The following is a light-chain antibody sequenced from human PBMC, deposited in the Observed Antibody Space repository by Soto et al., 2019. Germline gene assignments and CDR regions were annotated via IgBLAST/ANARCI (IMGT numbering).Light chain of an antibody. CDR3: QQRSNWPPEVT. CDR2: DAS. CDR1: QSVSSS. Sequence: EIVLTQSPDTLSLSPGERATLSCRASQSVSSSLAWYQRKPGQAPRLLIYDASNRATGIPARFSGSGSGTDFTLTISSLEPEDFAVYYCQQRSNWPPEVTFGPGTKVDIK. V-gene: IGKV3-11*01. J-gene: IGKJ3*01.